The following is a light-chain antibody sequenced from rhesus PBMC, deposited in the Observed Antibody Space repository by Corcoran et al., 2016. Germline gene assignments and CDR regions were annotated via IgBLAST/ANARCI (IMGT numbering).Light chain of an antibody. V-gene: IGKV3-53*01. CDR2: GAS. J-gene: IGKJ4*01. CDR3: QKYSSSPLT. Sequence: QVILTQSPATLSLSPGERATLSCRASQSVSSYLAWYQQKPGQAPKLLIDGASSRATGIPDRYSGRGSGTVFTLTISSLEPEDFAMYYCQKYSSSPLTFGGGTKVEIK. CDR1: QSVSSY.